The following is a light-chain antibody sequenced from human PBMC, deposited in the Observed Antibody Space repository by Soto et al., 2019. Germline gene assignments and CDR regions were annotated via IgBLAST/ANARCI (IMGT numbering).Light chain of an antibody. Sequence: EIVLTQSPGTLSLSPGERATLSCRASQSVSNNYLAWYQQKPGQAPRLLIYAASNRATGIPHRFSGSGSGTDFTLTISRLEAEDFAVYYCQQYGSSGTFGQGTKVEIK. V-gene: IGKV3-20*01. CDR1: QSVSNNY. CDR2: AAS. CDR3: QQYGSSGT. J-gene: IGKJ1*01.